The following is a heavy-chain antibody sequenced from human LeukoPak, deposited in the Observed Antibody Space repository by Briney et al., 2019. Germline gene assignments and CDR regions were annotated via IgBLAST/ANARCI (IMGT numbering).Heavy chain of an antibody. CDR2: ISSNGGST. Sequence: GGSLRLSCSASGFTFSSYAMHWVRQAPGKGLEYVSAISSNGGSTYYADSVKGRFTISRDNSKSTLYLQLSSLRAEATAVYYCVKSPFVVVPAGGWFDPWGQGTLVTVSS. CDR3: VKSPFVVVPAGGWFDP. J-gene: IGHJ5*02. V-gene: IGHV3-64D*06. CDR1: GFTFSSYA. D-gene: IGHD2-2*01.